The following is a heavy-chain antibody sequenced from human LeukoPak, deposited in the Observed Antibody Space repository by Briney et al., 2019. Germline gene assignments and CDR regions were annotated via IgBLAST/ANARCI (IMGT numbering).Heavy chain of an antibody. J-gene: IGHJ4*02. CDR3: ARVRYTEWLFYDY. CDR2: INPSGGST. D-gene: IGHD3-3*01. CDR1: GYTFTSYY. Sequence: GASVKVSCKASGYTFTSYYMHWVRQAPGQGLEWMGIINPSGGSTSYAQKFQGRVTITRDTSASTAYMELSSLRSEDTAVYYCARVRYTEWLFYDYWGQGPLVTVSS. V-gene: IGHV1-46*01.